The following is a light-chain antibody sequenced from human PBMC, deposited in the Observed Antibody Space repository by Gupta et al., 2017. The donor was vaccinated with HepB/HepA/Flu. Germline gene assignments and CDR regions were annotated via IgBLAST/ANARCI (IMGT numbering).Light chain of an antibody. CDR3: NARDSSGNHYV. V-gene: IGLV3-19*01. CDR1: RLRSYS. Sequence: SDLTQYPAVSASLGQTVRITCQGDRLRSYSVSWYQQKPGQVPRLVISGKNNRPSGIPDRFSGSSSGNTASLTISGAQSEDEADYYCNARDSSGNHYVFGSGTKVTV. CDR2: GKN. J-gene: IGLJ1*01.